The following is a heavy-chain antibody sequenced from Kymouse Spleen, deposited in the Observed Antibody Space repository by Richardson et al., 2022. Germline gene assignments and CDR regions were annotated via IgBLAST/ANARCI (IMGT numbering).Heavy chain of an antibody. CDR3: AGSGSYFDY. CDR1: GFTFSSYG. D-gene: IGHD1-26*01. V-gene: IGHV3-33*01. Sequence: QVQLVESGGGVVQPGRSLRLSCAASGFTFSSYGMHWVRQAPGKGLEWVAVIWYDGSNKYYADSVKGRFTISRDNSKNTLYLQMNSLRAEDTAVYYCAGSGSYFDYWGQGTLVTVSS. CDR2: IWYDGSNK. J-gene: IGHJ4*02.